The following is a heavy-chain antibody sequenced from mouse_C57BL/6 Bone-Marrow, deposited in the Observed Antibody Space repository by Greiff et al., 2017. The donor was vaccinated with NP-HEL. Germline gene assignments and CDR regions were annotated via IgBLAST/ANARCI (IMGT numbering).Heavy chain of an antibody. CDR3: ARGWLHLVVDY. CDR2: IDPSDSYT. D-gene: IGHD2-3*01. CDR1: GYTFTSYW. V-gene: IGHV1-50*01. J-gene: IGHJ2*01. Sequence: VQLQQPGAELVKPGASVKLSCKASGYTFTSYWMQWVKQRPGQGLEWIGEIDPSDSYTNYNQKFKGKATLTVDTSSSTAYMQLSSLTSEDSAVYYCARGWLHLVVDYWGQGTTLTVSS.